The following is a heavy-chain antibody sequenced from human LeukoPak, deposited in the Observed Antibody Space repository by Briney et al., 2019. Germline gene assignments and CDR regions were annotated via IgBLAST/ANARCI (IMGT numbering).Heavy chain of an antibody. D-gene: IGHD4-17*01. V-gene: IGHV3-30*18. CDR3: AKDVSDYGDYPEFGL. CDR2: ISYDGSNK. Sequence: PGGSLRLSCAASGFTFSSYGMHWVRQAPGKGLEWVAVISYDGSNKYYADSVKGRVTISRDNSKNTLYLQMNSLRAEDTAVYYCAKDVSDYGDYPEFGLWGQGTLVTVSS. J-gene: IGHJ4*02. CDR1: GFTFSSYG.